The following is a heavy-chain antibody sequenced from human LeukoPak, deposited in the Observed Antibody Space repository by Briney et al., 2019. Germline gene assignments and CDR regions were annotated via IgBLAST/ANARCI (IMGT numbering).Heavy chain of an antibody. Sequence: GGSLRLSCAASGFTFSSYWMSWVRQAPAKGLEWVANIKQDGSEKYYVDSVKGRFTISRDNAKNSLYLQMNRLRAEDTALYYCAKAATGYDRRYFDFWSQRTLVTVYS. D-gene: IGHD3-9*01. CDR1: GFTFSSYW. V-gene: IGHV3-7*03. CDR2: IKQDGSEK. CDR3: AKAATGYDRRYFDF. J-gene: IGHJ4*02.